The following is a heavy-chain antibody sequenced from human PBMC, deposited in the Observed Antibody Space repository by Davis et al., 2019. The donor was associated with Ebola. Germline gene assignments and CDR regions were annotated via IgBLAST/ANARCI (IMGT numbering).Heavy chain of an antibody. CDR2: INAGNGNT. CDR3: AILLWFGELLFPFDY. D-gene: IGHD3-10*01. J-gene: IGHJ4*02. CDR1: GYTFTNYT. V-gene: IGHV1-3*01. Sequence: ASVKVSCKASGYTFTNYTLHWVRQAPGQRLEWMGWINAGNGNTKYSQKFQGRVTITRDTSASTAYMELSSLRSEDTAVYYCAILLWFGELLFPFDYWGQGTLVTVSS.